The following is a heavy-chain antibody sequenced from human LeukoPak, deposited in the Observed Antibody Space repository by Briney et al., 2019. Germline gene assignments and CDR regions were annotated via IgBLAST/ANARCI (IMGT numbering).Heavy chain of an antibody. J-gene: IGHJ6*02. CDR3: AKDPRGFSSSWYLNYYYGMDV. V-gene: IGHV3-23*01. CDR2: ISGSGRST. CDR1: GFTFSSYA. D-gene: IGHD6-13*01. Sequence: GGSLRLSCAASGFTFSSYAVSWVRQAPGKGLEWVSGISGSGRSTYYADSVKGRFTISRDNSKNTLYLQMNSLRAEDTAVYYCAKDPRGFSSSWYLNYYYGMDVWGQGTTVTVSS.